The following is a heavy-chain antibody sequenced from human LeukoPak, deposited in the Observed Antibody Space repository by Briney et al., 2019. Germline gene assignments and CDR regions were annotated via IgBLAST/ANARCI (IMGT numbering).Heavy chain of an antibody. V-gene: IGHV1-2*02. CDR2: IYPKSGDT. CDR1: GYTFTDYY. CDR3: ARALGWQLEGYGMDV. D-gene: IGHD4-23*01. J-gene: IGHJ6*02. Sequence: ASVKVSCKASGYTFTDYYIHWVRQAPGQGLEWMGLIYPKSGDTNYAQSFQGRVTMTRDTYISTAYMELSRLRSDDTAVYYCARALGWQLEGYGMDVWGQGTTVTVSS.